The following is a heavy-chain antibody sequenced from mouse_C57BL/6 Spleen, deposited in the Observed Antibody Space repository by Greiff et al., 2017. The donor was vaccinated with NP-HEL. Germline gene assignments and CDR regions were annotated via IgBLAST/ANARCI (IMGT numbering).Heavy chain of an antibody. J-gene: IGHJ4*01. V-gene: IGHV5-17*01. CDR3: EIWSYAMDY. CDR1: GFTFSDYG. Sequence: DVHLVESGGGLVKPGGSLKLSCAASGFTFSDYGMHWVRQAPEKGLEWVAYISSGSSTIYYADTVKGRNTISRDNAKNTLFLQMTSLRSEDTAMYYCEIWSYAMDYWGQGTSVTVSS. D-gene: IGHD1-1*02. CDR2: ISSGSSTI.